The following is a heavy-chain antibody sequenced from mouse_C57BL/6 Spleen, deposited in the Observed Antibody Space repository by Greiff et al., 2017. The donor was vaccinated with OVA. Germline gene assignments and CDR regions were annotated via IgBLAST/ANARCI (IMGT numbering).Heavy chain of an antibody. Sequence: EVLLVESGGDFVKPGASLQLSCAASGFTFSSYGMSWVRQPPDKRLEWVATISSGGSYTYYPDSVKGRSTLSRDNAKNTLYLQMSSLKSEDTAMYYCARGGTGRDYFDYWGQGTTLTVSS. CDR3: ARGGTGRDYFDY. CDR1: GFTFSSYG. V-gene: IGHV5-6*01. J-gene: IGHJ2*01. D-gene: IGHD4-1*01. CDR2: ISSGGSYT.